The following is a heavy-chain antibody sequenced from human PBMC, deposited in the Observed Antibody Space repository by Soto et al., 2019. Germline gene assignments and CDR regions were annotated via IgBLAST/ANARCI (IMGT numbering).Heavy chain of an antibody. CDR2: ISGSGGST. J-gene: IGHJ4*02. CDR1: GFTFSSYA. V-gene: IGHV3-23*01. CDR3: AKVGTIFGVVITAIDY. D-gene: IGHD3-3*01. Sequence: GGSLRLSCAASGFTFSSYARSWVRQAPGKGLEWVSAISGSGGSTYYADSVKGRFTISRDNSKNTLYLQMNSLRAEDTAVYYCAKVGTIFGVVITAIDYWGQGTLVTVSS.